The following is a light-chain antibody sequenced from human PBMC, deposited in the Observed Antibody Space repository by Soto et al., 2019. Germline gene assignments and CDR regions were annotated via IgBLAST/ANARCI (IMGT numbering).Light chain of an antibody. Sequence: EVMLTQSPGTLSLSPGERATLSCRASQSVSSNYLAWYQQKSGQAPRLLIYGASNRATGIPDRFSGSGSGTDFPLPIRRLEPEDFAVYYCQQYDTSPRTFGQGTKVELK. CDR3: QQYDTSPRT. J-gene: IGKJ1*01. CDR2: GAS. CDR1: QSVSSNY. V-gene: IGKV3-20*01.